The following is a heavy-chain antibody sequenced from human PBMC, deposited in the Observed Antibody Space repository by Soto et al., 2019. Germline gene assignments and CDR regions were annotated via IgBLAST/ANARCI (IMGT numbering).Heavy chain of an antibody. D-gene: IGHD1-26*01. CDR2: IKSKTDGGTT. Sequence: GGSLRLSCAASGFTFSNAWMSWVRQAPGKGLEWVGRIKSKTDGGTTDYAAPVKGRFTISRDDSKNTLYLQMNSLKTEDTAVYYCTTEGIVGARGYFDYWGQGTLVTVSS. CDR1: GFTFSNAW. J-gene: IGHJ4*02. CDR3: TTEGIVGARGYFDY. V-gene: IGHV3-15*01.